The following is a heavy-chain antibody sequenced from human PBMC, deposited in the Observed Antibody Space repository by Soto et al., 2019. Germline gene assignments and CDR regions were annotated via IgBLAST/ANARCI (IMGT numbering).Heavy chain of an antibody. D-gene: IGHD1-26*01. J-gene: IGHJ3*02. Sequence: GGSLRLSCAASGFTFSSYGMHWVRQAPGKGLEWVAVISYDGSNKYYADSVKGRFTISRDNSKNTLYLQMNSLRAEDTAVYYCAKMPFLVGLAGWMVGADAFDIWGQGTMVTVSS. CDR2: ISYDGSNK. V-gene: IGHV3-30*18. CDR3: AKMPFLVGLAGWMVGADAFDI. CDR1: GFTFSSYG.